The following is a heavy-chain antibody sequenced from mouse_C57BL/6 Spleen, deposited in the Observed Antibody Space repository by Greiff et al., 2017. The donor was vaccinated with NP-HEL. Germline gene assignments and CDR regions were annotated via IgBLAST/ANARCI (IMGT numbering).Heavy chain of an antibody. D-gene: IGHD4-1*01. J-gene: IGHJ2*01. Sequence: DVKLQESGGGLVQPGGSLSLSCAASGFTFTDYYMSWVRQPPGKALEWLGFIRNKANGYTTEYSASVKGRFTISRDNSQSILYLQMNALRAEDSATYYCARSRTGYFDYWGQGTTLTVSS. V-gene: IGHV7-3*01. CDR1: GFTFTDYY. CDR3: ARSRTGYFDY. CDR2: IRNKANGYTT.